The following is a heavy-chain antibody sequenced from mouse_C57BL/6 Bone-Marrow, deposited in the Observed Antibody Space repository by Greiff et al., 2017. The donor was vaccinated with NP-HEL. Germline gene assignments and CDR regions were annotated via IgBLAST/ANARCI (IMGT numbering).Heavy chain of an antibody. J-gene: IGHJ1*03. CDR2: INPSSGYS. D-gene: IGHD2-4*01. CDR3: AKDDYDPHWYFDV. Sequence: QVQLQQSGAELARPGASVKMSCKASGYTFTSYTMHWVQQRPGQGLEWIGYINPSSGYSKYNQKFKDKATLTEDKSSSTAYMQLSSLTSEDSAVYYCAKDDYDPHWYFDVWGTGTTVIVSS. CDR1: GYTFTSYT. V-gene: IGHV1-4*01.